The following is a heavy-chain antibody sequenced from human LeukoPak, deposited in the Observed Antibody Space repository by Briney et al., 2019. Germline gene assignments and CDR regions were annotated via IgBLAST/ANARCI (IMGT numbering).Heavy chain of an antibody. J-gene: IGHJ6*03. D-gene: IGHD3-3*01. Sequence: PSETLSLTCAVYGGSFSGYYWSWIRQPPGKGLEWMGEINHSGSTNYNPSLKSRVTISVDTSKNQFSLKLSSVTDADTAVYYCARGLGAIFGVVIVYYYMDVWGKGTTVTVSS. CDR2: INHSGST. V-gene: IGHV4-34*01. CDR1: GGSFSGYY. CDR3: ARGLGAIFGVVIVYYYMDV.